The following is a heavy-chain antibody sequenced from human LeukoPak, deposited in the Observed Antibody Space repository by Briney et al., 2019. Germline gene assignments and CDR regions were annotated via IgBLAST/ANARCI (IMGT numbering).Heavy chain of an antibody. CDR2: ISYDGSNK. V-gene: IGHV3-30-3*01. D-gene: IGHD3-10*01. CDR3: ARGPRGGYNWFDP. Sequence: GGSLRLSCAASGFTFSSYAMHWVRQAPGKGLEWVAVISYDGSNKYYADSVKGRFTISRDNSKNTLYLQMNSLRAEDTAVHYCARGPRGGYNWFDPWGQGTLVTVSS. J-gene: IGHJ5*02. CDR1: GFTFSSYA.